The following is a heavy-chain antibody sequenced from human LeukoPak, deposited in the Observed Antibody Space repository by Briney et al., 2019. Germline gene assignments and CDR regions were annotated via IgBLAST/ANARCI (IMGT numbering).Heavy chain of an antibody. CDR2: ISGSGGST. Sequence: GGSLRLSCAASGFTFSSDAMSWVRQAPGKGLEWVSAISGSGGSTYYADSVKGRFTISRDNSKNTLYLQMNSLRAEDTAVYYCANRPTLLTMVRGPDDYWGQGTLVTVSS. CDR1: GFTFSSDA. CDR3: ANRPTLLTMVRGPDDY. V-gene: IGHV3-23*01. D-gene: IGHD3-10*01. J-gene: IGHJ4*02.